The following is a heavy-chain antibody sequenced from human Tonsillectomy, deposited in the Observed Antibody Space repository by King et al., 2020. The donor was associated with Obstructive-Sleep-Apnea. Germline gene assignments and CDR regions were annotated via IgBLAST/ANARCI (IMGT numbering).Heavy chain of an antibody. V-gene: IGHV4-59*01. CDR2: IYYSGST. D-gene: IGHD6-13*01. J-gene: IGHJ2*01. CDR1: GGSFSTNY. CDR3: ARAVYSRRYRGAPTWYFDL. Sequence: VQLQESGPGLVKPSETLSLTCTVSGGSFSTNYWSWIRQPPGKGLEWIGYIYYSGSTNYNPSLKSRVTISIDTSNNQFSLSLRSVTAADTAVYYCARAVYSRRYRGAPTWYFDLWGRGTLVTVSS.